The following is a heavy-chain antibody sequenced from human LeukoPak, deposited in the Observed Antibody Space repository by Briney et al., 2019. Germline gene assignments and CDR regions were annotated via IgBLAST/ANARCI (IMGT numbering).Heavy chain of an antibody. V-gene: IGHV3-9*01. CDR2: ISWNSGSI. CDR1: GFTFDDYA. CDR3: ARRDEYSSSVDWFDP. J-gene: IGHJ5*02. Sequence: GGSLRLSCAASGFTFDDYAMRWVRQAPGKGLEWVSGISWNSGSICYADSVKGRFTISRDSAKNSLYLQMNSLRAEDTAVYYCARRDEYSSSVDWFDPWGQGTLVTVSS. D-gene: IGHD6-6*01.